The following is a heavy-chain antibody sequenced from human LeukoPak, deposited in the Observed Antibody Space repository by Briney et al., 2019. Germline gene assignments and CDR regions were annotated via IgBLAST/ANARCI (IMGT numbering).Heavy chain of an antibody. Sequence: ASVKVSCKASGYTFTSYGISWVRQAPGQGLEWMGWISAYNGNTNYAQKFQGRVTMTRDTSTSTAYMELSSLRSEDTAVYYCARDRVVGAAGVYYYGMDVWGQGTTVTVSS. CDR1: GYTFTSYG. J-gene: IGHJ6*02. CDR3: ARDRVVGAAGVYYYGMDV. V-gene: IGHV1-18*01. D-gene: IGHD1-26*01. CDR2: ISAYNGNT.